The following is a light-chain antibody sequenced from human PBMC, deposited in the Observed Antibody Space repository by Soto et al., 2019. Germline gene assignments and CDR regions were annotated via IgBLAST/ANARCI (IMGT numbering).Light chain of an antibody. V-gene: IGKV3-20*01. CDR1: QTVRNNY. CDR2: DAS. CDR3: QQFSSYPLT. Sequence: EIVLTQSPATLSLSPGERATLSCRASQTVRNNYLAWYQQKPGQAPRLLSYDASSRATGIPDRFSGGGSGTELTLTISRLEPEDFEVYYCQQFSSYPLTFGGGTRLEIK. J-gene: IGKJ5*01.